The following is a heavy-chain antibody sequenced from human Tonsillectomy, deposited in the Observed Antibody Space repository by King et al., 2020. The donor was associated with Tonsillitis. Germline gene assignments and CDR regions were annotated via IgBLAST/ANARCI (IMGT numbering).Heavy chain of an antibody. Sequence: VQLVESGGVVVQPGGSLRLSCAASGFTFDDYTMHWVRQAPGKGLEWVSLISWDGGSTNYVDSVKGRFTISRDNSKNSLYLQMNSLRTEDTALYYCVKVGYSIGWFWFDPWGQGTLVTVSS. J-gene: IGHJ5*02. V-gene: IGHV3-43*01. D-gene: IGHD6-19*01. CDR1: GFTFDDYT. CDR2: ISWDGGST. CDR3: VKVGYSIGWFWFDP.